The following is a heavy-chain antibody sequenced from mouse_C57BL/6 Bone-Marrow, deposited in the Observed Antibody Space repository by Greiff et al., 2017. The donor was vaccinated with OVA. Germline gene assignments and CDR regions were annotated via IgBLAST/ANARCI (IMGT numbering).Heavy chain of an antibody. J-gene: IGHJ3*01. V-gene: IGHV14-4*01. Sequence: VHVKQSGAELVRPGASVKLSCTASGFNIKDDYMHWVKQRPEQGLAWIGWIDPENGDTEYASKFQGKATITADTSSNTAYLQLSSLTSEDTAVYYCTATIYYDYDGFAYWGQGTLVTVSA. CDR2: IDPENGDT. D-gene: IGHD2-4*01. CDR3: TATIYYDYDGFAY. CDR1: GFNIKDDY.